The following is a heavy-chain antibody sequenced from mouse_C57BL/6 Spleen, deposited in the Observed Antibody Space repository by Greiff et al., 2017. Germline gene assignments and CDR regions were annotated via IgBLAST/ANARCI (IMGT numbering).Heavy chain of an antibody. CDR3: ARGNYEHAMDY. CDR2: IYPGDGDT. CDR1: GYAFSSSW. D-gene: IGHD2-4*01. V-gene: IGHV1-82*01. J-gene: IGHJ4*01. Sequence: QVQLQQSGPELVKPGASVKISCKASGYAFSSSWMNWVKQRPGKGLEWIGRIYPGDGDTNYNGKFKGKATLTADKSSSTAYMQLSSLTSEDSAVYFCARGNYEHAMDYWGQGTSVTVSS.